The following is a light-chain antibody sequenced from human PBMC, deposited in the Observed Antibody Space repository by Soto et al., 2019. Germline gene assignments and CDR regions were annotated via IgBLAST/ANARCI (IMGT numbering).Light chain of an antibody. V-gene: IGKV4-1*01. Sequence: DIVMTQSPDSLAVSLGERATINCKSSQSVLYSSNNKKYLAWYQQKPGQPPKLLIYWASTRESGVPDRFSVSGSGTDFTLTISSLQAEDVAVYYCQQYYSTPLTFGPGTKVDIK. J-gene: IGKJ3*01. CDR2: WAS. CDR3: QQYYSTPLT. CDR1: QSVLYSSNNKKY.